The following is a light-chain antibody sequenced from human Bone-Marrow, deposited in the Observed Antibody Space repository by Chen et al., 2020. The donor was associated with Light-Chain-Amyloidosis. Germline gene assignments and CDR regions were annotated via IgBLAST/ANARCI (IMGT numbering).Light chain of an antibody. CDR3: HQRSNWPL. V-gene: IGKV3-11*01. CDR2: DAS. CDR1: QNINTY. J-gene: IGKJ2*01. Sequence: EIVLTQPPATLSLSPGESATLSCRASQNINTYLAWYPQKPGQAPSLLIYDASNRATGIPARFSGSGSGTDFTLTISSLEPEDFAVYFCHQRSNWPLFGPGTKVEIK.